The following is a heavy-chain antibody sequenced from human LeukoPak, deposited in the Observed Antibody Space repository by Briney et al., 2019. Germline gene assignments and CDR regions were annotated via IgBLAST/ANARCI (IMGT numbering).Heavy chain of an antibody. CDR2: IKSKTDGGTT. Sequence: GGSLRLSCAASGFTFSNAWMNWVCQAPGKGLEWVGRIKSKTDGGTTDYAAPVKGRFTISRDGSKNTLYLQMNSLKTEDTAVYYCTTDFFCSGGSCYDYWGQGTLVTVSS. D-gene: IGHD2-15*01. CDR3: TTDFFCSGGSCYDY. J-gene: IGHJ4*02. CDR1: GFTFSNAW. V-gene: IGHV3-15*07.